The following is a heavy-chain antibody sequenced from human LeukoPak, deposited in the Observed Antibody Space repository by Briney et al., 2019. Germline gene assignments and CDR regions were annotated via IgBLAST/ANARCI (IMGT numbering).Heavy chain of an antibody. Sequence: QPGGSLRLSCAASGFTVSSNYMSWVRQAPGKGLEWVSVIYSGGSAYYADSVKGRFTISRDNSKNTLYLQMNSLRAEDTAVYYCARDKEGYYYYYMDVWGKGTTVTVSS. CDR1: GFTVSSNY. CDR3: ARDKEGYYYYYMDV. CDR2: IYSGGSA. J-gene: IGHJ6*03. V-gene: IGHV3-53*01.